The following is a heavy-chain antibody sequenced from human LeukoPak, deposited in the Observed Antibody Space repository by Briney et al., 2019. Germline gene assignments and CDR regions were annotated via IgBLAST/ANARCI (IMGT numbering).Heavy chain of an antibody. J-gene: IGHJ3*01. CDR1: GFIFSSYW. CDR2: IKQDGSEK. D-gene: IGHD3-3*01. CDR3: QSSGVVAGRDAFDV. Sequence: PGGSLRLSCAASGFIFSSYWMSWVRQAPGKGLECVANIKQDGSEKYYVDSVKGRFTISRDNAKNSLYLQMNSLRDEHTAVYYCQSSGVVAGRDAFDVWGQGTMVTVSS. V-gene: IGHV3-7*01.